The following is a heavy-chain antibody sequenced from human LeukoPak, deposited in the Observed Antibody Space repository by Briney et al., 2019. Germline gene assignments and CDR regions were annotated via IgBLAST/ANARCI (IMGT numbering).Heavy chain of an antibody. CDR2: ISDGGDTT. CDR3: AKTQGFFDH. CDR1: GCTFSNNG. V-gene: IGHV3-23*01. Sequence: PGGSLRLSCAASGCTFSNNGMTWVRQAPGKGMEWVTGISDGGDTTYDAGSVKGRFTVSRDNSKNILYLQMNSLRAEDTAIYYCAKTQGFFDHWGQGSLVTVSS. J-gene: IGHJ4*02.